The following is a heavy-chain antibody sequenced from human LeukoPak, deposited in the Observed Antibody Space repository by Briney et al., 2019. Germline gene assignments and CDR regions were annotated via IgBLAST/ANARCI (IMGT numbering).Heavy chain of an antibody. CDR2: VFYSGRT. CDR1: GGSISTYY. Sequence: SETLSPTCTVSGGSISTYYWSWIRQPPGKGLEWIAYVFYSGRTSYNPSLKSRVTIPVDTSKNQFSLKLSSVAAADTAVYYCARLGNWFDAFDIWGQGTMVTVSS. D-gene: IGHD1-20*01. V-gene: IGHV4-59*01. J-gene: IGHJ3*02. CDR3: ARLGNWFDAFDI.